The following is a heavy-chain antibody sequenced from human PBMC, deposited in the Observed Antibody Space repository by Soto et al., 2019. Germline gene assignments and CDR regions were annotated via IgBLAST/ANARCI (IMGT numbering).Heavy chain of an antibody. D-gene: IGHD3-10*01. CDR3: ARDSRNYYGSGSYYYYYYYGMDV. CDR1: GGSISSYY. J-gene: IGHJ6*02. CDR2: IYYSGST. V-gene: IGHV4-59*01. Sequence: SETLSLTCTVSGGSISSYYWSWIRQPPGKGLEWIGYIYYSGSTNYNPSLKSRVTISVDTSKNQFSLKLSSVTAADTAVYYCARDSRNYYGSGSYYYYYYYGMDVWGQGTTVTVS.